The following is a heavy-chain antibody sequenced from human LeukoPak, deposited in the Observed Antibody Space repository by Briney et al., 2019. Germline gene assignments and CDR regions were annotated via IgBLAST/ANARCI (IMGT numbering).Heavy chain of an antibody. V-gene: IGHV3-64D*09. J-gene: IGHJ6*02. CDR3: VKDQGRYYGMDV. CDR1: GFTFSSYV. Sequence: PGGSLRLSCSASGFTFSSYVMHWVRQAPGKGLEYVSAISSNGGSTYYADSVKGRFTISRDNSKNTLYLQMSSLRDEGTAVYYCVKDQGRYYGMDVWGQGTTVTVSS. CDR2: ISSNGGST.